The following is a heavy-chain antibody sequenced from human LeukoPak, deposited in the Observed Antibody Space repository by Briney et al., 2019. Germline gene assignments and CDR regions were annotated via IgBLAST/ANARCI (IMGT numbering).Heavy chain of an antibody. CDR1: GGSISRSSDY. Sequence: SETLSLTCTVSGGSISRSSDYWGWIRRPPGKGLEWIATNYHRGTTYYNPSLKSRITISVDTSKNQFSLNLTSVIAADTAVYYCVGGRAFDVWGQGTMVTVSS. D-gene: IGHD3-16*01. V-gene: IGHV4-39*01. J-gene: IGHJ3*01. CDR2: NYHRGTT. CDR3: VGGRAFDV.